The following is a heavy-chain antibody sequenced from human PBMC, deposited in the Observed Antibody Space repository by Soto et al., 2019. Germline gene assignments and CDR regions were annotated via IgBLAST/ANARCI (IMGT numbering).Heavy chain of an antibody. D-gene: IGHD2-15*01. J-gene: IGHJ5*02. CDR1: GLTFNRYW. CDR2: INTDGSNT. V-gene: IGHV3-74*01. Sequence: SLRLSCAASGLTFNRYWMHWVRHAPGKGLVWVSHINTDGSNTNYADSVKGRFTISRDNAKSTLFLQMNSLRDEDTAVYYCAREFCSGGNCYTYYSDPWGQGIPVTVSS. CDR3: AREFCSGGNCYTYYSDP.